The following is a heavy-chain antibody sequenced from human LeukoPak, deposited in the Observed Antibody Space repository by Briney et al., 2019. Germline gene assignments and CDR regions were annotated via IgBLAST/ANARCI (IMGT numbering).Heavy chain of an antibody. D-gene: IGHD4-23*01. CDR2: IIPIFGTA. Sequence: AASVKVSCKASGGTFSSYAISWVRQAPGQGLEWMGGIIPIFGTANYAQKFQGRVTITADESTSTAYMELSSLRSEDTAVYYCAADYGGNSEGYFDYWGQETLVTVSS. V-gene: IGHV1-69*13. CDR3: AADYGGNSEGYFDY. CDR1: GGTFSSYA. J-gene: IGHJ4*02.